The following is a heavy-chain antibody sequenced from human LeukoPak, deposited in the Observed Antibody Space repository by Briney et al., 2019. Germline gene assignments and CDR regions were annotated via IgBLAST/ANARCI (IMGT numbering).Heavy chain of an antibody. Sequence: ASVKVSCQGFGYTFNAYYIHWVRQAPGKGLEWMGWINPTSGASKYTQAFQGRVTMTSDTSSGTAYMEVTSLRSDDTAVYLCARVTGSWDLRYFDYWGQGTQVTVSS. J-gene: IGHJ4*01. CDR3: ARVTGSWDLRYFDY. D-gene: IGHD3-9*01. CDR2: INPTSGAS. V-gene: IGHV1-2*02. CDR1: GYTFNAYY.